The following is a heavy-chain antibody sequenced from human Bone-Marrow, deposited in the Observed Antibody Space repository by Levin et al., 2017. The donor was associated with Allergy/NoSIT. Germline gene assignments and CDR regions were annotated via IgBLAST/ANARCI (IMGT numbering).Heavy chain of an antibody. J-gene: IGHJ4*02. V-gene: IGHV4-61*01. Sequence: SETLSLTCTVSGGSVSSGSYYWSWIRQPPGKGLEWIGYIYYSGSTNYNPSLKSRATISVDTSKNQFSLKLSSVTAADTAVYYCARVPRAYFDYWGQGTLVTVSS. CDR2: IYYSGST. CDR3: ARVPRAYFDY. CDR1: GGSVSSGSYY.